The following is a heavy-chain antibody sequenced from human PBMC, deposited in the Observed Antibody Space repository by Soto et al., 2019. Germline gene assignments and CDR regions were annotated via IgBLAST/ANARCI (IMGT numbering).Heavy chain of an antibody. Sequence: QVQLVQSGAEVKKPGSSVKVSCKASGGTFSSYTISWVRQAPGQGLEWIGRIIPILGIANYAQKFQSRVTITADKSTSTAYMELSSLRSEDTAVYYCAREEYYYGSGAFFDYWGQGTLVTVSS. V-gene: IGHV1-69*08. D-gene: IGHD3-10*01. CDR1: GGTFSSYT. CDR3: AREEYYYGSGAFFDY. J-gene: IGHJ4*02. CDR2: IIPILGIA.